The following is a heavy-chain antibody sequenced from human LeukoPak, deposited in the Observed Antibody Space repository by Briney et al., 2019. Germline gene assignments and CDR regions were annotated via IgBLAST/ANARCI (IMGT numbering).Heavy chain of an antibody. V-gene: IGHV3-33*01. CDR1: GFPFSSYG. CDR2: IWNDGSNK. CDR3: ARVQGRYFGSGSYLGVDH. Sequence: PGTSLRLSCAASGFPFSSYGMHWVRQAPGKGLEWVAVIWNDGSNKYYADSVEDRFTISRDNSKNTLYLQMNSLRAEDTAVYYCARVQGRYFGSGSYLGVDHWGQGTLVTVSS. J-gene: IGHJ4*02. D-gene: IGHD3-10*01.